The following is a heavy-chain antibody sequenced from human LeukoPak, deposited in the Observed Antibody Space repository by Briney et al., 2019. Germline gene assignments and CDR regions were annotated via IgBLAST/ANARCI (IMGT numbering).Heavy chain of an antibody. J-gene: IGHJ4*02. V-gene: IGHV1-18*04. Sequence: VASVTVSCKASGYTFNSNGISWVRQAPGQGLEWMGWISAYTGNTNYAQNFRGRVTLTTDTSASTAYMELRSLRSDDTAVYYCAYASRSYNPTGNFDYWGQGTLVSVSS. CDR1: GYTFNSNG. CDR3: AYASRSYNPTGNFDY. CDR2: ISAYTGNT. D-gene: IGHD2-2*01.